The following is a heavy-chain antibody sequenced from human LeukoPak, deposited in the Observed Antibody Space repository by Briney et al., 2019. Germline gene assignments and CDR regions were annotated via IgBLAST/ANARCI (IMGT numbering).Heavy chain of an antibody. J-gene: IGHJ4*02. CDR3: ARDTGRFGESSLDY. V-gene: IGHV3-30*04. CDR1: GFTFSSYA. Sequence: GRSLRLSCAASGFTFSSYAMHWVRQAPGKGLEWVAVISYDGSNKYYADSVKGRFTISRDNSKNTLYLQMNSLRAEDTAAYYCARDTGRFGESSLDYWGQGTLVTVSS. D-gene: IGHD3-10*01. CDR2: ISYDGSNK.